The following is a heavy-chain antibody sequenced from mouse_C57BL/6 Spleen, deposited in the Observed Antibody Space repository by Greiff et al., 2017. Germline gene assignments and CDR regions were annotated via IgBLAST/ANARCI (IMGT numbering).Heavy chain of an antibody. D-gene: IGHD2-13*01. Sequence: QVKLQQPGAELVMPGASVKLSCAASGYTFTSYWMHWVKQRPGQGLEWIGEIDPSGSYTNYPQKFKGKFTLTVDKSSSTAYMQLSSLTSEDSAVYYCARSGDCDYGAWFAYWGQGTLVTVAA. CDR1: GYTFTSYW. CDR2: IDPSGSYT. CDR3: ARSGDCDYGAWFAY. J-gene: IGHJ3*01. V-gene: IGHV1-69*01.